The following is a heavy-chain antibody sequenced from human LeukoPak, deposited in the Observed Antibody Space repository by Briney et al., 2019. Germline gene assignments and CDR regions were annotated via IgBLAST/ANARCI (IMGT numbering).Heavy chain of an antibody. V-gene: IGHV4-59*08. Sequence: SETLSLPCTVSGGSISSYYWSWIRQPPGKGLEWIGYIYYSGSTNYNPSLKSRVTISVDTSKNQFSLKLSSVTAADTAVYYCARRRDGYNWDYFDYGGQGPLVTVSS. CDR3: ARRRDGYNWDYFDY. CDR1: GGSISSYY. J-gene: IGHJ4*02. CDR2: IYYSGST. D-gene: IGHD5-24*01.